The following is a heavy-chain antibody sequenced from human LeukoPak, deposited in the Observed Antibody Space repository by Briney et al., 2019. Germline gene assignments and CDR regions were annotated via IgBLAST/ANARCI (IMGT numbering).Heavy chain of an antibody. CDR3: VRQYSSGWNYYYGMDV. J-gene: IGHJ6*02. CDR2: TYYRSKWYN. V-gene: IGHV6-1*01. CDR1: GDSVSSNSAA. Sequence: SQTLSLTCAISGDSVSSNSAAWHWIRQSPSRGLEWLGRTYYRSKWYNDYAVSVKSRININPDTSKSQFSLHLNSVTPEDTAVYYCVRQYSSGWNYYYGMDVWGQGTTVTVSS. D-gene: IGHD6-19*01.